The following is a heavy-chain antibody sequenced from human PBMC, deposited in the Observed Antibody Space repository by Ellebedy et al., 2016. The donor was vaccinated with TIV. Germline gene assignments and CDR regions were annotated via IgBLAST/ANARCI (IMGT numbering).Heavy chain of an antibody. Sequence: PGGSLRLSCAASGFTFSSYWMHWVRQAPGKGLVWVSRMNSDGSITRFADSVRGRFTISRDNAKNMLYLQLSSLTDEDTAVYYCAREVDTSMADGLDVWGQGTTVTVSS. CDR3: AREVDTSMADGLDV. CDR2: MNSDGSIT. D-gene: IGHD5-18*01. V-gene: IGHV3-74*01. CDR1: GFTFSSYW. J-gene: IGHJ6*02.